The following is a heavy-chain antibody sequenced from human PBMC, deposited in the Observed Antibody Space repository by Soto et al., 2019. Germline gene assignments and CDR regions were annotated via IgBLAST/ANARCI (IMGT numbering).Heavy chain of an antibody. CDR1: GLTFTSSS. CDR3: ARRLATTVSALGY. CDR2: ISENGDRQ. D-gene: IGHD4-17*01. Sequence: GGSLRLSCTASGLTFTSSSFHWVRQAPGKGLEWVAVISENGDRQYSTESVRGRFLISRDSFKNTVYLQMNSLRPEDTGVYFCARRLATTVSALGYWGQVALVTVSS. V-gene: IGHV3-30-3*01. J-gene: IGHJ4*02.